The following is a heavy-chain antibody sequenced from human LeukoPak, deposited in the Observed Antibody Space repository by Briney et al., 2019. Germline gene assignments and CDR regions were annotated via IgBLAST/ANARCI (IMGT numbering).Heavy chain of an antibody. CDR2: VFYSRNS. Sequence: PSETLSLTCTVSGGFTSAYYWSWVRQPLGKGLKWIGSVFYSRNSDYNPSLTRRVAMSVDTSKSHFSLKLTSVIAADTAVYYCARVNPLGYFDQWGQGTLVAVSS. CDR1: GGFTSAYY. J-gene: IGHJ4*02. V-gene: IGHV4-59*13. CDR3: ARVNPLGYFDQ.